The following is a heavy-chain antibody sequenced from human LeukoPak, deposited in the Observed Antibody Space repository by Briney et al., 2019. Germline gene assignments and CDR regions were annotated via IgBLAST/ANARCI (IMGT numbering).Heavy chain of an antibody. D-gene: IGHD6-13*01. Sequence: PGRSLRLSCAASGFTFSSYGTNWVRQAPGKGLEWVAVIWYDGSNTYYADSVKGRFTISRDNSKNMLYLQMNSLRAEDTAVYYCARDGHSSWYYDYWGQGTLVTVSS. CDR2: IWYDGSNT. V-gene: IGHV3-33*01. CDR1: GFTFSSYG. CDR3: ARDGHSSWYYDY. J-gene: IGHJ4*02.